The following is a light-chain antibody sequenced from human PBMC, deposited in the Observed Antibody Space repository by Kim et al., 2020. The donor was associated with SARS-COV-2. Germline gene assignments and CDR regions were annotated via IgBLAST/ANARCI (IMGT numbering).Light chain of an antibody. CDR1: QSVSSSY. V-gene: IGKV3-20*01. J-gene: IGKJ2*01. Sequence: EIVLTQSPGTLSLSPGERATLSCRASQSVSSSYLAWYQQKPGQTPRLLLYGASSRATGIPDRFSGSGSGTDFTLTISRLEPEDFAVYYCQQYGSSPGYTFGQGTKLEI. CDR2: GAS. CDR3: QQYGSSPGYT.